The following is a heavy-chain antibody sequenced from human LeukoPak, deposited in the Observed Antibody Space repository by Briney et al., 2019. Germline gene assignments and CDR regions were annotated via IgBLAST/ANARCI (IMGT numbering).Heavy chain of an antibody. J-gene: IGHJ4*02. Sequence: ASVKVSCKASGYTFTSYVINWVRQATGQGLEWMGWMNPNSGNTGYAQKFQGRVTITRNTSISTAYMELSSLRSEDTAVYYCARSDYDILTGYYYFDYWGQGTLVTVSS. V-gene: IGHV1-8*03. CDR3: ARSDYDILTGYYYFDY. CDR2: MNPNSGNT. D-gene: IGHD3-9*01. CDR1: GYTFTSYV.